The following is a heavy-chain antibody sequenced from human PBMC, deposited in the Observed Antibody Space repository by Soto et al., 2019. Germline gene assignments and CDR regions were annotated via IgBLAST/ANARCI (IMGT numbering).Heavy chain of an antibody. CDR1: GGTFSSYA. Sequence: ASVKVSCKASGGTFSSYAISWVRQAPGQGLEWMGGIIPIFGTANYAQKFQGRVTITADESTSTAYMELSSLRSEDTAVYYCARAQYCSSTSCYDPYYYYGMDVWGQGTTVTVS. CDR3: ARAQYCSSTSCYDPYYYYGMDV. D-gene: IGHD2-2*01. CDR2: IIPIFGTA. J-gene: IGHJ6*02. V-gene: IGHV1-69*13.